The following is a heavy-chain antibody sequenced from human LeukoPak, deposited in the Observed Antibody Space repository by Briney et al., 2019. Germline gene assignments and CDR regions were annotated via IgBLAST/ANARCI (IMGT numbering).Heavy chain of an antibody. J-gene: IGHJ5*02. V-gene: IGHV3-23*01. CDR3: AREINKWFDP. Sequence: PGGSLRLSCAASGFTFSSYAMSWVRQAPGKGLEWVSAIGGSGGSTYYADSVKGRFTISRDNARSTLFLQLNSLRAEDTAVYYCAREINKWFDPWGQGTLVTVSS. CDR2: IGGSGGST. CDR1: GFTFSSYA.